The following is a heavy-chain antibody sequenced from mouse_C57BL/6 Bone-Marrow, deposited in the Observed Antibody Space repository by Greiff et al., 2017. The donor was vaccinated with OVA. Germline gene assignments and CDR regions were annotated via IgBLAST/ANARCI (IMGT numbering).Heavy chain of an antibody. CDR2: INTSSGYT. CDR3: ALLWYRHWYFDV. CDR1: GYTFTSYW. J-gene: IGHJ1*03. V-gene: IGHV1-7*01. D-gene: IGHD2-1*01. Sequence: VQLQESGAELAKPGASVKLSCKASGYTFTSYWMHWVKQRPGQGPEWIGYINTSSGYTKYHQKFKDKATLTADKSSSTAYMQLSSLTYEDSAVYYCALLWYRHWYFDVWGTGTTVTVSS.